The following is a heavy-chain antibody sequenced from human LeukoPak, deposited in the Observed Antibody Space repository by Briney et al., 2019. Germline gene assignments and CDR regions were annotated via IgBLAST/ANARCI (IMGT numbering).Heavy chain of an antibody. V-gene: IGHV3-66*01. CDR3: ARELVDDAFDI. CDR1: GFTFSSYS. J-gene: IGHJ3*02. Sequence: GGSLRLSCAASGFTFSSYSMNWVRQAPGKGLEWVSVIYSGGSTYYADSVKGRFTISRDNSKNTLYLQMNSLRAEDTAVYYCARELVDDAFDIWGQGTMVTVSS. D-gene: IGHD2-15*01. CDR2: IYSGGST.